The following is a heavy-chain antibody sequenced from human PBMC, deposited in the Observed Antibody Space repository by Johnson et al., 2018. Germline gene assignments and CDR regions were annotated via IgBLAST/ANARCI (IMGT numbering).Heavy chain of an antibody. CDR2: ISWDGNIK. CDR1: GFAFSSDA. J-gene: IGHJ3*02. D-gene: IGHD3-16*01. Sequence: QVQLVESGGGVVQPGRSLGLSCAASGFAFSSDAMHWVRQAPGKGLEWVAFISWDGNIKYYADAAKDRFTISRDNSRNTVYLQMNNLGVSDTAVSDCAKDLRGSYVSDIWGQGTMVIVSS. CDR3: AKDLRGSYVSDI. V-gene: IGHV3-30-3*01.